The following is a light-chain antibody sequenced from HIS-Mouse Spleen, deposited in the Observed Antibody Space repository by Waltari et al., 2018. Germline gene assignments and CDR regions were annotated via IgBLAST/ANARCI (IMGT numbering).Light chain of an antibody. CDR2: DNN. J-gene: IGLJ2*01. Sequence: QSVFTQPPSVSAAPGQKVTISCSRSSPNIGHNYLSWYQQLPGTAPKLLIYDNNKRPSGIPDRFSGSKSGTSATLGITGLQTGDEADYYCGTWDSSLSAVVFGGGTKLTVL. CDR1: SPNIGHNY. CDR3: GTWDSSLSAVV. V-gene: IGLV1-51*01.